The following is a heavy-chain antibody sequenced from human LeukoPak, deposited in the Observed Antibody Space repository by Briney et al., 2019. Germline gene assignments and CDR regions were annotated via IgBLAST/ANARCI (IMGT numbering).Heavy chain of an antibody. Sequence: GEPLKISCKGSGYSFTSYWIGWVREMPGKGVGWMGIIYPGDSDTRYSPSSQGQVTISADKSISTAYLQWSSLKASDTAMYYCARHEGYGDYRLDYWGQGTLVTVSS. V-gene: IGHV5-51*01. CDR3: ARHEGYGDYRLDY. CDR2: IYPGDSDT. D-gene: IGHD4-17*01. J-gene: IGHJ4*02. CDR1: GYSFTSYW.